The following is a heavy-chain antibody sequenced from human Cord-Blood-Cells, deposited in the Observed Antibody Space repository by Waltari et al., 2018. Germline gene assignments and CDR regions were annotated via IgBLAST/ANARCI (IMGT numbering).Heavy chain of an antibody. V-gene: IGHV4-39*01. CDR1: GGSISSSSYY. D-gene: IGHD7-27*01. J-gene: IGHJ3*02. CDR2: IYYSGST. CDR3: AYWGWMDAFDI. Sequence: QLQLQESGPGLVKPSETLSLTCTVSGGSISSSSYYWGWIRQPPGKGLEWIGSIYYSGSTYYNPSLHSRGTISVDTSKNQFAVKLSSVSAADTAVYYCAYWGWMDAFDIWGQGTMVTVSS.